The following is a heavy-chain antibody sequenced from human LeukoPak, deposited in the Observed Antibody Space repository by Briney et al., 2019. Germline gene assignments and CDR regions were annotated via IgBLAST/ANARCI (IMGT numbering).Heavy chain of an antibody. D-gene: IGHD6-25*01. J-gene: IGHJ2*01. Sequence: PSETLSLTCTVSGGSVSHYYWSWIRQSPGKGLEWIAYIYYSGRTNYNPSLKSRVTISVDTAENQFSLKLSSVTAADTALYFCARQASRLPYFDLWGRGTLVSVSS. CDR2: IYYSGRT. CDR1: GGSVSHYY. V-gene: IGHV4-59*08. CDR3: ARQASRLPYFDL.